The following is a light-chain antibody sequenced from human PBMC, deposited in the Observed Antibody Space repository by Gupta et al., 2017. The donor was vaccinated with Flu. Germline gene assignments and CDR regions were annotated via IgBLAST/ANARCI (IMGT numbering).Light chain of an antibody. J-gene: IGKJ1*01. CDR3: QQTYTVTPT. CDR1: QTVSNC. CDR2: GTS. Sequence: GDRASITCRASQTVSNCLNWYQQQPGKAPKLLIFGTSTLENGVPARFSGSGSDTEFTLSITSLQPEDFATYYCQQTYTVTPTFGQGTKVEI. V-gene: IGKV1-39*01.